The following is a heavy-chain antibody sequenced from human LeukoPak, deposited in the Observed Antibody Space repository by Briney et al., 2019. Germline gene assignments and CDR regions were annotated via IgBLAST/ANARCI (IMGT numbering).Heavy chain of an antibody. Sequence: GGSLRLSCAASGFTFSSYAMNWVRQAPGKGLEWVANIKLDGSEKNYVDSVKGRFTISRDNTKNSLYLQMNSLRAEDTAVFYCARDQYDTWSRRGNFDSWGQGTLVIVSS. CDR2: IKLDGSEK. J-gene: IGHJ4*02. D-gene: IGHD3-3*01. CDR3: ARDQYDTWSRRGNFDS. CDR1: GFTFSSYA. V-gene: IGHV3-7*03.